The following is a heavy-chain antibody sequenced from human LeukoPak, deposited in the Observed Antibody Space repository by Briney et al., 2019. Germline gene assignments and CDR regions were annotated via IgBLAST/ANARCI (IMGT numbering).Heavy chain of an antibody. CDR3: ARLPESSGWFESLDY. V-gene: IGHV5-51*01. CDR1: GYSFTSYR. CDR2: IHPGDSDT. Sequence: GDSLKISCKGSGYSFTSYRIGWVRQMPGKGLEWMEIIHPGDSDTRYRPSFQGQVTISADKSISTAYLQWSSLKASDTAMYYCARLPESSGWFESLDYWGQGTLVTVSS. D-gene: IGHD6-19*01. J-gene: IGHJ4*02.